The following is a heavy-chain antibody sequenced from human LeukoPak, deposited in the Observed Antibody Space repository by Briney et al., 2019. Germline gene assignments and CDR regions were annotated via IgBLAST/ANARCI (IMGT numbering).Heavy chain of an antibody. CDR3: ARLAAAGTAT. D-gene: IGHD6-13*01. CDR1: GASISSGGYY. V-gene: IGHV4-61*08. Sequence: SETLSLTCTVSGASISSGGYYWSWIRQHPGKGLEWIGYIYFSGSTNYNPSLKSRVTISVDTSKNQFSLKLSSVTAADTAVYYCARLAAAGTATWGQGTLVTVSS. CDR2: IYFSGST. J-gene: IGHJ5*02.